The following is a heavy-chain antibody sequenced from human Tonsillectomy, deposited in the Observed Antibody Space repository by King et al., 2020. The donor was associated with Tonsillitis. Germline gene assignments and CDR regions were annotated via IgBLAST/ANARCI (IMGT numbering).Heavy chain of an antibody. Sequence: TLKESGPVLVKPTESLTLTCTVSGFSLNNDRVGVTWIRQPPGKALEWLAHIFSIDEKSYNTSLKSRLTISKDTSKSQVVLTMTNMDPVDTATYYCARIYGDFTTVFDYWGQGTLVTVSS. CDR2: IFSIDEK. CDR3: ARIYGDFTTVFDY. J-gene: IGHJ4*02. CDR1: GFSLNNDRVG. V-gene: IGHV2-26*01. D-gene: IGHD4-17*01.